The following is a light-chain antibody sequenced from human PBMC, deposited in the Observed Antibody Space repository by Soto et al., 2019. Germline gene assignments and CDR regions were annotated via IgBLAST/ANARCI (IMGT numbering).Light chain of an antibody. Sequence: DIQMTQSPSTLSGSVGDRVTITCRASKTISSWLAWYQQKPGKAPKLLIYKASTLKSGVPSRFSGSGSGTEFTLTISRLQPDEFATYYCQHYNSYSEAFGQGTKVELK. CDR3: QHYNSYSEA. V-gene: IGKV1-5*03. CDR2: KAS. CDR1: KTISSW. J-gene: IGKJ1*01.